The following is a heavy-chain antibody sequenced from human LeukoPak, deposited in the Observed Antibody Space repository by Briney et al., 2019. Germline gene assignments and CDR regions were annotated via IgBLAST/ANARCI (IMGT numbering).Heavy chain of an antibody. CDR3: ARRLTQYDCFDP. CDR2: TYYKSKWYS. Sequence: SQTLSLTCAISGDSVSSNNAAWNWIRQSPSRGLEWLGRTYYKSKWYSDYAVSVKSRMTLNPDTSKNQVSLQLNSVTPEDTAVYYCARRLTQYDCFDPWGQGILVTVSS. D-gene: IGHD2-2*01. V-gene: IGHV6-1*01. J-gene: IGHJ5*02. CDR1: GDSVSSNNAA.